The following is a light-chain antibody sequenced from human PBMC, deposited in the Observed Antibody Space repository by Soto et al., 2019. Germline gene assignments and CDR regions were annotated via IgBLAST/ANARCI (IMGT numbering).Light chain of an antibody. Sequence: QLVLPQSPSASASLGASVKLTRTLTSGHSTYAIAWHQQQPERGPRFLMKVNSDGSHSRGGGIPDRFSGSGSGAEWYRTISSLQSADEADYYCQTWATGPWVFGGGTKLTVL. V-gene: IGLV4-69*01. CDR1: SGHSTYA. CDR3: QTWATGPWV. J-gene: IGLJ3*02. CDR2: VNSDGSH.